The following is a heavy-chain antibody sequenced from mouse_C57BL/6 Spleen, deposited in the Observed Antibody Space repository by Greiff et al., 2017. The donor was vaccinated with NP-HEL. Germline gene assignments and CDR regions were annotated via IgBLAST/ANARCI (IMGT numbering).Heavy chain of an antibody. CDR3: ASEGVYDSFAY. Sequence: EVHLVESGPGLVKPSQSLSLTCSVTGYSITSGYYWNWIRQFPGNKLEWLGYISYDGNNNYNPSLKNRISITRDTSKNQFFLKLNSVTTEDTATYYCASEGVYDSFAYWGQGTLVTVSA. CDR1: GYSITSGYY. V-gene: IGHV3-6*01. CDR2: ISYDGNN. J-gene: IGHJ3*01. D-gene: IGHD2-3*01.